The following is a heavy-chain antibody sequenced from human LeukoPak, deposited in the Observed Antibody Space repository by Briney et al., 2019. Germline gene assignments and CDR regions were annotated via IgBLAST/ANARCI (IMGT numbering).Heavy chain of an antibody. J-gene: IGHJ5*02. CDR2: IYTSGST. CDR3: ARESLSSSWYQNWFDP. CDR1: GGSFSSYY. V-gene: IGHV4-4*07. D-gene: IGHD6-13*01. Sequence: PSETLSLTCTLSGGSFSSYYWSWIRQPAGKGLEWIGRIYTSGSTNYNPSLKSRVTISVDTSKNQFSLKLSSVTAADTAVYYCARESLSSSWYQNWFDPWGQGTLVTVSS.